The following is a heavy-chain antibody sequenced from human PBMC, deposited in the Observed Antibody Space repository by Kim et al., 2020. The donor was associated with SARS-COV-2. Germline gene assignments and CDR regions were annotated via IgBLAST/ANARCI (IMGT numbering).Heavy chain of an antibody. Sequence: SVKVSCKASGGTFSSYAISWVRQAPGQGLEWMGGIIPIFGTANYAQKFQGRVTITADKSTSTAYMELSSLRSEDTAVYYCAGIPDTAMVGYYYYYGMDVWGQGTTVTVSS. CDR1: GGTFSSYA. CDR2: IIPIFGTA. J-gene: IGHJ6*02. CDR3: AGIPDTAMVGYYYYYGMDV. V-gene: IGHV1-69*06. D-gene: IGHD5-18*01.